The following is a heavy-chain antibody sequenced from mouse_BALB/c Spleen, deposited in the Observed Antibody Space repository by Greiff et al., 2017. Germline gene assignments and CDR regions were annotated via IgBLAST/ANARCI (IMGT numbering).Heavy chain of an antibody. Sequence: LVESGAELMKPGASVKISCKATGYTFSSYWIEWVKQRPGHGLEWIGEILPGSGSTNYNEKFKGKATFTADTSSNTAYMQLSSLTSEDSAVYYCARVITTTWFAYWGQGTLVTVSA. CDR2: ILPGSGST. CDR3: ARVITTTWFAY. CDR1: GYTFSSYW. V-gene: IGHV1-9*01. J-gene: IGHJ3*01. D-gene: IGHD2-4*01.